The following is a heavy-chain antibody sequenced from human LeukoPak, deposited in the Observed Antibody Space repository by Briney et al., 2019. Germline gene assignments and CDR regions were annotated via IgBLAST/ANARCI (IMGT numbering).Heavy chain of an antibody. CDR2: INPNSGGT. J-gene: IGHJ6*02. Sequence: ASVKVSCKASGYTFTSYAMHWVRQAPGQGLEWMGWINPNSGGTNYAQKFQGRVTMTRDTSISTAYMELSRLRSDDTAVYYCARLPYCSSTSCYLAPDDYYYYGMDVRGQGTTVTVSS. D-gene: IGHD2-2*01. CDR3: ARLPYCSSTSCYLAPDDYYYYGMDV. V-gene: IGHV1-2*02. CDR1: GYTFTSYA.